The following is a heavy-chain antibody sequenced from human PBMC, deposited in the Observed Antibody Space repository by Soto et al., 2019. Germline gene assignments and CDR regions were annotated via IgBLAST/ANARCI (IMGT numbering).Heavy chain of an antibody. V-gene: IGHV4-30-4*01. J-gene: IGHJ4*02. D-gene: IGHD2-21*01. CDR1: GGSISSGDYY. CDR3: ARASGLLGGQNDY. Sequence: QVQLQESGPGLVMPSQTLSLTCTVSGGSISSGDYYWSWIRQPPGKGLEWIGYIYYTGNAYYNPSLQSRLAISLDSSRNQFSLNLRSVTAADTAVYYCARASGLLGGQNDYWGQGTLVTVSP. CDR2: IYYTGNA.